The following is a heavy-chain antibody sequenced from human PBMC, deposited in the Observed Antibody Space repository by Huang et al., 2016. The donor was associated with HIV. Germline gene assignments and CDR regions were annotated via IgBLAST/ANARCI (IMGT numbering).Heavy chain of an antibody. D-gene: IGHD3-3*01. V-gene: IGHV3-53*01. CDR2: FDNGDDT. J-gene: IGHJ6*02. CDR3: ATFTIFGVDKGV. CDR1: GLSVSGNY. Sequence: EVQVVESGGGLTQPGGSLRLSCVVSGLSVSGNYMTWVCQAPGKGLEWIALFDNGDDTFYADSVKGRFTISRDNSRNTVFLQMNSLRAEDTAVYYCATFTIFGVDKGVWGQGTTVTVSS.